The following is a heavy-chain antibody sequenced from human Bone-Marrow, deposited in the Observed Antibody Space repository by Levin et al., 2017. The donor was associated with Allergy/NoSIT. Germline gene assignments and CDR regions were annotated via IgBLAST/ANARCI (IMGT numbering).Heavy chain of an antibody. CDR3: AKDFGSYSSWTVNWFDP. V-gene: IGHV3-30*18. CDR1: GFTFSSYG. CDR2: ISYDGSNK. Sequence: GGSLRLSCAASGFTFSSYGMHWVRQAPGKGLEWVAVISYDGSNKYYADSVKGRFTISRDNSKNTLYLQMNSLRAEDTAVYYCAKDFGSYSSWTVNWFDPWGQGTLVTVSS. D-gene: IGHD1-26*01. J-gene: IGHJ5*02.